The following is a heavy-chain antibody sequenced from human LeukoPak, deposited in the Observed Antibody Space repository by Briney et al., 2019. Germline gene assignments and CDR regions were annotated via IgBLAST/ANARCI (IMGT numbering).Heavy chain of an antibody. J-gene: IGHJ5*02. CDR3: ARDISCIAVAGFWFDP. Sequence: GGSLRLSCAASGFTFSSYWMSWVRQAPGKGLEWVANIKQDGSEKYYVDSVKGRFTISRDNAKNSLYLQMNSLRAEDTAGYYCARDISCIAVAGFWFDPWGQGTLVTVSS. V-gene: IGHV3-7*01. D-gene: IGHD6-19*01. CDR2: IKQDGSEK. CDR1: GFTFSSYW.